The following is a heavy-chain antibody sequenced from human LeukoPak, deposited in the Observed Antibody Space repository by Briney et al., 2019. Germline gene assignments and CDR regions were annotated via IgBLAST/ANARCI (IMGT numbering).Heavy chain of an antibody. V-gene: IGHV4-39*01. CDR1: SGSISSSSYY. Sequence: SETLSLTCTVSSGSISSSSYYWGWIRQPPGKGLEWIGSIYYSGSTYYNPSLKSRVTISVDTSKNQFSLNLSSVTAADTAVYYCARLALGYCSSSSCSQAPTYYYNYMDVWGKGTTVTVS. D-gene: IGHD2-2*01. CDR2: IYYSGST. J-gene: IGHJ6*03. CDR3: ARLALGYCSSSSCSQAPTYYYNYMDV.